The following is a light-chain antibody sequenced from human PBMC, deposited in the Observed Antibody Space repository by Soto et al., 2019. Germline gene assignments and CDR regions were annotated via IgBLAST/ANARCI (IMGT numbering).Light chain of an antibody. V-gene: IGLV1-44*01. CDR1: SSDIGTNP. CDR2: RDN. CDR3: SAWDGSIYGPV. J-gene: IGLJ2*01. Sequence: QSVLTQPPSASGTPGERVAISCSGGSSDIGTNPVNWYLHLPGAAPKLLIYRDNQRPSGVPDRFSGSKSGTSASLTISGLQSEDEADYFCSAWDGSIYGPVFGGGTQLTVL.